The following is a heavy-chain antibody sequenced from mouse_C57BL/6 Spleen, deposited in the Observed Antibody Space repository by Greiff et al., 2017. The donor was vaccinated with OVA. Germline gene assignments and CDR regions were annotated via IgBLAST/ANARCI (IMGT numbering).Heavy chain of an antibody. CDR3: ASHYYGSSYYYAMDY. CDR1: GYSFTDYQ. Sequence: EVQLQQSGPELVKPGASVKISCKASGYSFTDYQMNWVKQSNGKSLEWIGVINPNYGTTSYNQKFKSKATLTVDQSSSTAYMQLNSLTSEDSAVYYCASHYYGSSYYYAMDYWGQGTSVTVSS. D-gene: IGHD1-1*01. V-gene: IGHV1-39*01. CDR2: INPNYGTT. J-gene: IGHJ4*01.